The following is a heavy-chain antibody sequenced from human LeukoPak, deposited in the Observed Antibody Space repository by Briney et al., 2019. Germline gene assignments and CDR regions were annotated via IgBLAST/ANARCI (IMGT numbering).Heavy chain of an antibody. CDR1: GYTFTGYY. V-gene: IGHV1-2*04. CDR3: ARVIYSGYDWGDWFDP. Sequence: ASVKVSCKASGYTFTGYYMHWVRQAPGQGLEWMGWINPNSGGTNYAQKFQGWVTMTRDTSISTAYMELSRLRSDDTAVYYCARVIYSGYDWGDWFDPWGQGTLVTVSS. J-gene: IGHJ5*02. CDR2: INPNSGGT. D-gene: IGHD5-12*01.